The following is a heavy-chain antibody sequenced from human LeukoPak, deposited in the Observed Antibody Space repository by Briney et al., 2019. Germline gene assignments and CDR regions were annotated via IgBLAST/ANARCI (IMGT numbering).Heavy chain of an antibody. V-gene: IGHV3-21*04. CDR1: GFTFSSYS. CDR2: ISSSSSYI. Sequence: GGSLRLSCAASGFTFSSYSMKWVRQAPGKGLEWVSSISSSSSYIYYADSVKGRFTISRDNAKNSLYLQMNSLRAEDTAVYYCARDRYYGGNFLYYFDYWGQGTLVTVSS. J-gene: IGHJ4*02. D-gene: IGHD4-23*01. CDR3: ARDRYYGGNFLYYFDY.